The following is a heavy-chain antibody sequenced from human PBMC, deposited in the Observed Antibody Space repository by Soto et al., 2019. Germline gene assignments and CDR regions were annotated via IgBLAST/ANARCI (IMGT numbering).Heavy chain of an antibody. Sequence: QLQLQESGSGLVKPSQTLNLTCAVSGGSINNGGYSWSWIRQPPGKGLEWTGDIYPSGRTSYNPSLQSRVTISVDRSENRFFLNVTSVTAADTAVYYCARRGTYYFDSWGQGTLVTVSS. V-gene: IGHV4-30-2*01. D-gene: IGHD1-26*01. CDR3: ARRGTYYFDS. J-gene: IGHJ4*02. CDR1: GGSINNGGYS. CDR2: IYPSGRT.